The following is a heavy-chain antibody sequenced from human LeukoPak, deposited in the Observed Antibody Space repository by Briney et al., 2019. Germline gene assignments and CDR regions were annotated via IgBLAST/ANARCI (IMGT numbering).Heavy chain of an antibody. D-gene: IGHD3-22*01. CDR1: GGSISSYY. CDR2: IYYSGST. V-gene: IGHV4-59*08. CDR3: ARLRTYYYDSSGPYYYYGMDV. Sequence: SETLSLTCTVSGGSISSYYWSWIRQPPGKGLEWIGYIYYSGSTNYNPSLKSRVTISVDTSKNQFSLKLSSVTAADTAVYYCARLRTYYYDSSGPYYYYGMDVWGQGTTVTVSS. J-gene: IGHJ6*02.